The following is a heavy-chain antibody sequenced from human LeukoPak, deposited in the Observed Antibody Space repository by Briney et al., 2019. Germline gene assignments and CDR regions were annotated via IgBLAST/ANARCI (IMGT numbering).Heavy chain of an antibody. V-gene: IGHV3-23*01. Sequence: GGCLRLSCAASGFAFSSYAMSWVRQAPGKGLECGSAISGSGGSTYYADSVKGRFTISRDNSKNTLYLQMNSLRAEDTAVYYCAKSVVVRGPYGMDVWGQGTTVTVSS. J-gene: IGHJ6*02. CDR2: ISGSGGST. CDR3: AKSVVVRGPYGMDV. D-gene: IGHD3-10*01. CDR1: GFAFSSYA.